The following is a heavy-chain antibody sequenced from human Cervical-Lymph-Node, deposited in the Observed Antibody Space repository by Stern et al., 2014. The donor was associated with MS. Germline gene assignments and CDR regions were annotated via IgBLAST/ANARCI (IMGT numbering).Heavy chain of an antibody. CDR1: GGSIRTFS. Sequence: QLQLQESGPGLVKPSETLSLTCTVSGGSIRTFSWSWIRQPPGRGLEWIGWGYYNRTTTHNPSLKSRVTMSVDTSKSQLSLRLHSVTAADTAVYYCARHSVGVKDFDSWGQGTLVTVSS. D-gene: IGHD4-23*01. CDR2: GYYNRTT. J-gene: IGHJ4*02. CDR3: ARHSVGVKDFDS. V-gene: IGHV4-59*01.